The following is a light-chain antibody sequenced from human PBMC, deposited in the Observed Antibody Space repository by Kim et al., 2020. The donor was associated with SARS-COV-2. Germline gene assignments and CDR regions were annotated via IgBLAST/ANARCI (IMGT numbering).Light chain of an antibody. CDR1: SGSIASNY. J-gene: IGLJ3*02. V-gene: IGLV6-57*01. Sequence: GKWVTISCTRSSGSIASNYVQWYQQRPGSSPTTVIYEDNQRPSGVPDRFSGSIDSSSNSASLTISGLKTEDEADYYCQSYDSSNWVFGGGTQLTV. CDR3: QSYDSSNWV. CDR2: EDN.